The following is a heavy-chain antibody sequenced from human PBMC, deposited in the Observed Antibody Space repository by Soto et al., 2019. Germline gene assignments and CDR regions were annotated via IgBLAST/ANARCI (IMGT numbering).Heavy chain of an antibody. CDR1: GGSISSSSYY. D-gene: IGHD6-13*01. CDR2: IYYSGST. V-gene: IGHV4-39*01. Sequence: SETLSLTCTVSGGSISSSSYYWGWIRQPPGKGLEWIGSIYYSGSTYYNPSLKSRVTISVDTSKNQFSLKLSSVTAADTAVYYCARHSSSWWNTYCYYGMDVWGQGTTVTVSS. J-gene: IGHJ6*02. CDR3: ARHSSSWWNTYCYYGMDV.